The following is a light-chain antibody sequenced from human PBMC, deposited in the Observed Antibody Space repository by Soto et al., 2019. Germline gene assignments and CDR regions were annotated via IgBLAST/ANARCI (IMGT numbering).Light chain of an antibody. CDR3: QHYGSSWT. J-gene: IGKJ1*01. V-gene: IGKV3-15*01. CDR2: GAS. CDR1: QSVSSN. Sequence: EKVMKQSPATLSVYKGKRATLSCRASQSVSSNLAWYQQKPGQAPSLLIYGASTRATGTPARFSGSGSGTEFTLTISCLQSEDFAVYYCQHYGSSWTFGQWTKVE.